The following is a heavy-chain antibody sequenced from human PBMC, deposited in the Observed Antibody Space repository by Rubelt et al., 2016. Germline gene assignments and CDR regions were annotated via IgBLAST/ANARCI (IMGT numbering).Heavy chain of an antibody. V-gene: IGHV4-34*01. CDR2: INHSGST. D-gene: IGHD2-21*02. J-gene: IGHJ3*02. CDR1: GGSFSGYY. Sequence: QVQLQQWGAGLLKPSETLSLTCAVYGGSFSGYYWSWIRQPPGKGLEWIGEINHSGSTNYNPSLKSRVTISVDTSKNQFSLKLSSVTAADTAVYYCAREVYCGGDCYSEDAFDIWGQGTMVTVSS. CDR3: AREVYCGGDCYSEDAFDI.